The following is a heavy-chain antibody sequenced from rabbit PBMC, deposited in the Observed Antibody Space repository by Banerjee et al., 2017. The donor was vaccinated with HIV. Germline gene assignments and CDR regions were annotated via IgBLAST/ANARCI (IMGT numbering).Heavy chain of an antibody. D-gene: IGHD4-1*01. Sequence: QEQLVESGGGLVKPEGSLKLSCTASGFSFSNKAVMCWVRQAPGKGLEWIGYIDPVFGITYYANWVNGRFSISSHNAQNTLFLQLNSLTAADTATYFCVREVAAKFGLRGQGTLVTVS. V-gene: IGHV1S47*01. CDR3: VREVAAKFGL. J-gene: IGHJ4*01. CDR1: GFSFSNKA. CDR2: IDPVFGIT.